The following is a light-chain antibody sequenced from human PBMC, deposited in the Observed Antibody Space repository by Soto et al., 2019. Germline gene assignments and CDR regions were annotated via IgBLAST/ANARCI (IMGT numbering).Light chain of an antibody. CDR1: QTISSW. J-gene: IGKJ5*01. V-gene: IGKV1-5*03. CDR2: KAS. CDR3: QQHNSFSIT. Sequence: TQSPGTLSLSPGERATLSCRASQTISSWLAWYQQKPGKAPKLLIYKASSLESGVPSRFSGSGSGTEFTLTINSLQADDFATYYCQQHNSFSITFGQGTRLEIK.